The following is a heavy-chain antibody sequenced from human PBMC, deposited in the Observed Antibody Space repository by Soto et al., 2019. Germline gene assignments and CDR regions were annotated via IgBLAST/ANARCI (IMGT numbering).Heavy chain of an antibody. D-gene: IGHD1-26*01. CDR2: ITNDGNNE. CDR1: GFVFSDYG. V-gene: IGHV3-30*18. Sequence: QMNLVESGGGVVQPGRSLRLSCAASGFVFSDYGMHWVRQAPGKGLEWVALITNDGNNEYYRESVKGRFSISRGRSTNTVHLLMKSLRPEDTGVYYCAKEGPGGGRHFYYAMDVWGQETTVTVSS. J-gene: IGHJ6*02. CDR3: AKEGPGGGRHFYYAMDV.